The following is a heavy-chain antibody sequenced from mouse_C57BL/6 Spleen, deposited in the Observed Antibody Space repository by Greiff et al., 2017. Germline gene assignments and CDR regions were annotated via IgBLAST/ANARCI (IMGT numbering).Heavy chain of an antibody. D-gene: IGHD1-1*01. CDR3: ARGTTVVLDY. V-gene: IGHV1-52*01. Sequence: QVQLQQPGAELVRPGSSVKLSCKASGYTFTSYWMHWVKQRPIQGLEWIGNIDPSDSETHYNQKFKDKATLTVDTSSSTAYMQLSSLTSEDSAVYYCARGTTVVLDYWGQGTTRTVAS. CDR2: IDPSDSET. CDR1: GYTFTSYW. J-gene: IGHJ2*01.